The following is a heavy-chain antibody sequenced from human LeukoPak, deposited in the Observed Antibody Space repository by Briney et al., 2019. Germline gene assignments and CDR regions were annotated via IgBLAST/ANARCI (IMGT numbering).Heavy chain of an antibody. CDR1: GFTFSSYG. J-gene: IGHJ3*02. D-gene: IGHD3-22*01. CDR3: ARGTPHYYDSSGYYYGAFDI. Sequence: PGGSLRLSCAASGFTFSSYGMHWVRQAPGKGLEWVANIKQDGSEEYYVDSVKGRFTISRDNAKNSLYLQMNSLRAEDTAVYYCARGTPHYYDSSGYYYGAFDIWGQGTMVTVSS. V-gene: IGHV3-7*04. CDR2: IKQDGSEE.